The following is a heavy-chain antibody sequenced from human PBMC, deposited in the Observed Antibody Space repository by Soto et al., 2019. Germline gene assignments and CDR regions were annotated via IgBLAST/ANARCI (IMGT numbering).Heavy chain of an antibody. Sequence: GSLRLSCVASGFTLSSYWMTWVRQAPGKGLERVANIHQDGSDKYYVDSVKGRFTISRDNARNSLYLQMNSLRAEDTAVYYCAKEVWSGPMDVWGQGTTVTVSS. D-gene: IGHD3-3*01. CDR1: GFTLSSYW. J-gene: IGHJ6*02. V-gene: IGHV3-7*01. CDR3: AKEVWSGPMDV. CDR2: IHQDGSDK.